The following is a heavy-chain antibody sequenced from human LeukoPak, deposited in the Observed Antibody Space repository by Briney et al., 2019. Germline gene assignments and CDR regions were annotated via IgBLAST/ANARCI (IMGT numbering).Heavy chain of an antibody. J-gene: IGHJ4*02. CDR3: ASVRYCSGGGCYSGSGFFDY. V-gene: IGHV4-39*07. D-gene: IGHD2-15*01. CDR2: FYFSGST. Sequence: SETLSLTCTVSGGSISSSSYYWGWIRQPPGKGLEWIGSFYFSGSTYYNPSLKSRVTISEDTSKNQFSLKLNSVTAADTAVYFCASVRYCSGGGCYSGSGFFDYWGQGTLVTVSS. CDR1: GGSISSSSYY.